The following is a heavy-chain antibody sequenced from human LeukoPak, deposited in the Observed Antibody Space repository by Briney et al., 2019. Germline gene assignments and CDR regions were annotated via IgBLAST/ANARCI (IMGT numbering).Heavy chain of an antibody. CDR2: IYYSGST. V-gene: IGHV4-61*08. CDR3: ARNPNYYGSVPYNWFDP. D-gene: IGHD3-10*01. CDR1: GGSISSGGYY. J-gene: IGHJ5*02. Sequence: SQTLSLTCAVSGGSISSGGYYWSWIRQPPGKGLEWIGYIYYSGSTNYNPSLKSRVTISVDTSKNQFSLKLSSVTAADTAVYYCARNPNYYGSVPYNWFDPWGQGTLVTVSS.